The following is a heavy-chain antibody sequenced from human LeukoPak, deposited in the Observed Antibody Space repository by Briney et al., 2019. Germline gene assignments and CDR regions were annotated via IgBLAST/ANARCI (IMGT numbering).Heavy chain of an antibody. V-gene: IGHV4-31*03. CDR3: AGSSGWPTDY. Sequence: SESLSLTCTVSGGSISSGGYYWSWIRQHPGKGLEWIGYIYYSGSTNYNPSLKSRVTISVDTSKNQFSLKLSSVTAADTAVYYCAGSSGWPTDYWGQGTLVTVSS. CDR1: GGSISSGGYY. J-gene: IGHJ4*02. D-gene: IGHD6-19*01. CDR2: IYYSGST.